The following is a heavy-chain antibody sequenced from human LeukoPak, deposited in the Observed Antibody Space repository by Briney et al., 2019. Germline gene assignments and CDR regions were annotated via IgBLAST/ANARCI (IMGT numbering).Heavy chain of an antibody. J-gene: IGHJ4*02. Sequence: PGGSLRLSCAASGFTFSSYSMNWVRRAPGKGLEWVSSISSSSSYIYYADSVKGRFTISRDNAKNSLYLQMNSLRAEDTAVYYCARDRRYFDWVFDYWGQGTLVTVSS. D-gene: IGHD3-9*01. CDR3: ARDRRYFDWVFDY. CDR1: GFTFSSYS. V-gene: IGHV3-21*01. CDR2: ISSSSSYI.